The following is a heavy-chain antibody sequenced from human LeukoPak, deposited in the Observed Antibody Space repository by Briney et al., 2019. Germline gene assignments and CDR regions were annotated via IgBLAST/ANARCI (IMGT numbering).Heavy chain of an antibody. Sequence: GGSLRLSCAASGFIFSNYGMHWVRQAPGKRLEWVAVISSNGGTKYYVDSVKGRFTISRDSSKSTLYLQMNSLRTEDSAVYYCAAGPGFDPWGQGTLVTVSS. CDR3: AAGPGFDP. CDR1: GFIFSNYG. V-gene: IGHV3-30*03. CDR2: ISSNGGTK. J-gene: IGHJ5*02.